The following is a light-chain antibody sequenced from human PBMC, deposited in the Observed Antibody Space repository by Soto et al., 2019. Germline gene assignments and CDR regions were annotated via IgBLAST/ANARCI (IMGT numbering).Light chain of an antibody. CDR1: QSISTW. J-gene: IGKJ4*01. CDR3: QQYNTYPLT. Sequence: DIQMTHSPSTLSESVGDRVTITCRASQSISTWLAWYQQKPGKAPKLLIYKASSLEGGVPSRFGGSGSGTLFNITISSLHPDDFATYYCQQYNTYPLTFGGGTKVDIK. V-gene: IGKV1-5*03. CDR2: KAS.